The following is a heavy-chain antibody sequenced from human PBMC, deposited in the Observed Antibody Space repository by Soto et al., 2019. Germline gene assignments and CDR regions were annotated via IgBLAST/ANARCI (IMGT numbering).Heavy chain of an antibody. D-gene: IGHD3-22*01. V-gene: IGHV3-30-3*01. J-gene: IGHJ6*02. CDR1: GFTFSSYA. Sequence: GGSLRLSCAASGFTFSSYAMHWVRQAPGKGLEWVAVISYDGSNKYYAGSVKGRFTISRDNSKNTLYLQMNSLRAEDTAVYYCARGTIVVSDYGMDVWGQGTTVTVSS. CDR3: ARGTIVVSDYGMDV. CDR2: ISYDGSNK.